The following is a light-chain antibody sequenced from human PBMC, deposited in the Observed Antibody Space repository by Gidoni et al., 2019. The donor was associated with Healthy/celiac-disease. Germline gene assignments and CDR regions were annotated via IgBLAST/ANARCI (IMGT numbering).Light chain of an antibody. CDR3: QSYDSSLSGHWV. Sequence: QSVLTQPPSVSGAPGQRVIISCTGSSSNIGAGYDVHWYQQLPGTAPKLLIYGNINRPSGVPERFSGSKSGTSASLAITGLQAEDEADYYCQSYDSSLSGHWVFGGGTKLTVL. J-gene: IGLJ3*02. CDR2: GNI. V-gene: IGLV1-40*01. CDR1: SSNIGAGYD.